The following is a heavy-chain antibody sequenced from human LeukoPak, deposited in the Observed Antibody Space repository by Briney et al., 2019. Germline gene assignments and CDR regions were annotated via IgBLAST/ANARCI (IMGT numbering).Heavy chain of an antibody. CDR3: ARGPPYDFWSGYSHY. D-gene: IGHD3-3*01. Sequence: GRSLRLSCAASGFTFSSYAMHWVRQAPGKGLEWVAVISYDGSNKYYADSVKGRFTISRDNSKNTLYLQMNSLRAEDTAVYYCARGPPYDFWSGYSHYWGQGTLVTVSS. V-gene: IGHV3-30-3*01. CDR2: ISYDGSNK. J-gene: IGHJ4*02. CDR1: GFTFSSYA.